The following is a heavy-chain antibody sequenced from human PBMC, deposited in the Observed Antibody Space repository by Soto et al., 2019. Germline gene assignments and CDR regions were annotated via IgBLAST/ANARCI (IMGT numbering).Heavy chain of an antibody. J-gene: IGHJ1*01. CDR1: GFTFSTYV. CDR2: ISVDGGST. D-gene: IGHD3-22*01. CDR3: AREDESSGHAGTFKH. V-gene: IGHV3-30*14. Sequence: QVQLVESGGGVVQPGRSLRLSYIASGFTFSTYVMHWVRQAPGEGLEWVAGISVDGGSTHYTDSVKGRFTISRDNAKNTVYLQMDSLTVEETTVYYCAREDESSGHAGTFKHWGQGTLVTVSS.